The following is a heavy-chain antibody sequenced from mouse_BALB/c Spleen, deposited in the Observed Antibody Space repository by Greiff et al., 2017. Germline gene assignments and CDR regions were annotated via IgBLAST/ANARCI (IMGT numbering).Heavy chain of an antibody. D-gene: IGHD2-10*02. CDR1: GYSITSDYA. J-gene: IGHJ2*01. Sequence: EVKLQESGPGLVKPSQSLSLTCTVTGYSITSDYAWNWIRQFPGNKLEWMGYISYSGSTSYNPSLKSRISITRDTSKNQFFLQLNSVTTEDTATYYCARSERYGNFDYWGQGTTLTVSS. CDR3: ARSERYGNFDY. V-gene: IGHV3-2*02. CDR2: ISYSGST.